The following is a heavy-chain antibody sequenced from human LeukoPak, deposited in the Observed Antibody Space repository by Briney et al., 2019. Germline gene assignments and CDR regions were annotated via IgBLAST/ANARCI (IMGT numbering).Heavy chain of an antibody. J-gene: IGHJ4*02. CDR2: IYPGGYDT. D-gene: IGHD6-19*01. CDR1: GYSFTSYW. CDR3: SRQDVQWLADS. V-gene: IGHV5-51*01. Sequence: GESLKISCNGSGYSFTSYWLGWVRQMPGKGLELMGIIYPGGYDTRYNTSFQGQITISADKSISSAYLQWSSLNASDTAMYCCSRQDVQWLADSWGQGTLVTVSS.